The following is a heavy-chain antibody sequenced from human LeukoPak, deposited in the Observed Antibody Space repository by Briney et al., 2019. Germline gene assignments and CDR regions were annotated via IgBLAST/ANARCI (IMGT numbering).Heavy chain of an antibody. CDR2: INGGGTGT. Sequence: GGSLRLSCAASGFTFSNYWMHWVRQAPGKGLVWVSRINGGGTGTNYADFVKGRFTISRDNTKNTLYLQINSLTGEDTAVYYCARAGELRHFDYWGQGTLVTVSS. CDR3: ARAGELRHFDY. V-gene: IGHV3-74*01. D-gene: IGHD1-26*01. J-gene: IGHJ4*02. CDR1: GFTFSNYW.